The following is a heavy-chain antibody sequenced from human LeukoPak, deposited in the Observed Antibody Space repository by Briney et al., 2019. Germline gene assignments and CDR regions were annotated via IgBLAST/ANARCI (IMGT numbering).Heavy chain of an antibody. CDR3: AKAATFYYGSDL. V-gene: IGHV3-23*01. CDR2: ISGSDGNT. D-gene: IGHD3-10*01. CDR1: GFTFRSYA. J-gene: IGHJ4*02. Sequence: GGSLRLSCAASGFTFRSYAMNWVRQAPGEGLEWVSAISGSDGNTYYADSVKGRFTITRDDSKNTLYLQMNRLRAEDTALYYCAKAATFYYGSDLWGQGILVAVSS.